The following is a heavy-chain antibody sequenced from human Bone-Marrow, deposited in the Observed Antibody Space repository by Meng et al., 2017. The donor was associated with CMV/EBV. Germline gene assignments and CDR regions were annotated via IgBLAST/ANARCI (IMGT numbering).Heavy chain of an antibody. J-gene: IGHJ5*02. Sequence: SVKVSCKASGHTYTGYYMHWVRQAPGQGLEWMGGIIPIFGTANYAQKFQGRVTITTDESTSTAYMELSSLRSEDTAVYYCATVYSSSLSWFDPWGQGTLVTVSS. V-gene: IGHV1-69*05. D-gene: IGHD6-6*01. CDR1: GHTYTGYY. CDR3: ATVYSSSLSWFDP. CDR2: IIPIFGTA.